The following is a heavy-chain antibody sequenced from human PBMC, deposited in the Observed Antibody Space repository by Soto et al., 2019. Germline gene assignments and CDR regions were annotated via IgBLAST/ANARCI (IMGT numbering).Heavy chain of an antibody. CDR1: GGAFSSYA. D-gene: IGHD2-15*01. CDR2: IIPIFGTA. J-gene: IGHJ5*02. V-gene: IGHV1-69*13. Sequence: GASVKVSCKASGGAFSSYAISWVRQAPGHGREWMGGIIPIFGTANYAQKFQGRVTITADESTRTAYMGLSSLRYGDAAVYYCAGSLGYCSGGSCYPRWFDPWGQGTLVTVSS. CDR3: AGSLGYCSGGSCYPRWFDP.